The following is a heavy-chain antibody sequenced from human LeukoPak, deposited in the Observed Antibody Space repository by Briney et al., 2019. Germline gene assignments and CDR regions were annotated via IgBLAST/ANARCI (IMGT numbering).Heavy chain of an antibody. V-gene: IGHV1-2*06. Sequence: ASVKVSCKASGYTFTSYYMHWVRQAPGQGLEWMGRINPNSGGTNSAQTFQGRVTMTRDTSISTAYMELNRLTSDDTAVYYCARDLPSTPNWELDYWGRGTLVTVSS. CDR1: GYTFTSYY. CDR3: ARDLPSTPNWELDY. J-gene: IGHJ4*02. CDR2: INPNSGGT. D-gene: IGHD7-27*01.